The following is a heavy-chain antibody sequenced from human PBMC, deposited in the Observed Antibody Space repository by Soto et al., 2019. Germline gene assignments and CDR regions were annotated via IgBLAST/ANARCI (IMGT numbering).Heavy chain of an antibody. D-gene: IGHD6-13*01. V-gene: IGHV3-23*01. CDR1: GFTFSSYA. J-gene: IGHJ4*02. CDR2: IIGSGGST. CDR3: AKDRAPYSSSWYISWDY. Sequence: EVQLLESGGGLVQPGGSLRLSCAASGFTFSSYAMSWVRQAPGKGLEWVSAIIGSGGSTYYADSVKGRFTISRDNSKNTLYLQMNSLRAEDTAVYYCAKDRAPYSSSWYISWDYWGQGTLVTVSS.